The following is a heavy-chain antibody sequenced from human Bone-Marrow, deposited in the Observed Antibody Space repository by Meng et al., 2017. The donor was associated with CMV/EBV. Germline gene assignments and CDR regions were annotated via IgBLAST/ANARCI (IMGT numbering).Heavy chain of an antibody. CDR1: GGSISSGGW. CDR3: ARNLYGDYFYFDY. CDR2: IYHSGTT. V-gene: IGHV4-4*02. J-gene: IGHJ4*02. Sequence: CAVSGGSISSGGWWGWVRQPPGKGLEWIGEIYHSGTTNYNPSLKSRVTISIDTSKNQFSLKLNSVTAADTAVYYCARNLYGDYFYFDYWGQGTLVTVSS. D-gene: IGHD4-17*01.